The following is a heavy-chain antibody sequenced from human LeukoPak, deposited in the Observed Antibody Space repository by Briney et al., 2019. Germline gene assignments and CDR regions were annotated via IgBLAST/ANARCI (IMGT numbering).Heavy chain of an antibody. J-gene: IGHJ4*02. CDR3: AKDLLRYDSSGYFDY. CDR1: GFTFSSYG. Sequence: PGGTLRLSCAASGFTFSSYGMTWVRQAPGKGLEWVSAISGSGANTYYADSVKGRFTISRDNSKNTLSLQMNSLRAEDTAVYYCAKDLLRYDSSGYFDYWGQGTLVTVSS. D-gene: IGHD3-22*01. CDR2: ISGSGANT. V-gene: IGHV3-23*01.